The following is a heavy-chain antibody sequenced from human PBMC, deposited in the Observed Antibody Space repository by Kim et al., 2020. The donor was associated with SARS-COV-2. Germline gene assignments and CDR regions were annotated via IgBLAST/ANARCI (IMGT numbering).Heavy chain of an antibody. V-gene: IGHV4-39*01. J-gene: IGHJ5*02. D-gene: IGHD6-13*01. CDR1: GCSISSSSYY. CDR2: IYYSGST. CDR3: ARGDSSSWFRVELNWFDP. Sequence: SETLSLTCTVSGCSISSSSYYWGWIRQPPGKGLEWIGSIYYSGSTYYNPSLKSRVTISVDASKNQFSLRLSSVTSADTAVYYCARGDSSSWFRVELNWFDPWGQGTLVTVSS.